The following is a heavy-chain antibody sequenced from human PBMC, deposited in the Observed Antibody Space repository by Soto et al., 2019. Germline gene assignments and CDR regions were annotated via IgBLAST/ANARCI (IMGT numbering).Heavy chain of an antibody. CDR2: TSGSGDTT. V-gene: IGHV3-23*01. Sequence: EVQLLESGGGLLQPGGSLRLSCAVSGFTFSNYGMSWVRQAPGKGLEWVSATSGSGDTTYYADSVKGRFTISRDNSKNTLYLQMNGLRAEDTALYYCAKVTKRAAAGRYEYYKYGMDVWGQGTTVTVSS. CDR1: GFTFSNYG. J-gene: IGHJ6*02. D-gene: IGHD6-13*01. CDR3: AKVTKRAAAGRYEYYKYGMDV.